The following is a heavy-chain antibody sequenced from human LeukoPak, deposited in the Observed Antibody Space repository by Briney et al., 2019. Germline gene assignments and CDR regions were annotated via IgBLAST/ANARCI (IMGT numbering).Heavy chain of an antibody. CDR3: ARDRRVGAEGIDP. CDR1: GHSISSGYY. D-gene: IGHD1-26*01. CDR2: IYHCGST. Sequence: SETLSLTCAVSGHSISSGYYWGWIRQPPGKGLEWIGSIYHCGSTYYNPSLKSRVTISVDTSKNQFSLKLSSVTAADTAVYYCARDRRVGAEGIDPWGQGTLVTVSS. V-gene: IGHV4-38-2*02. J-gene: IGHJ5*02.